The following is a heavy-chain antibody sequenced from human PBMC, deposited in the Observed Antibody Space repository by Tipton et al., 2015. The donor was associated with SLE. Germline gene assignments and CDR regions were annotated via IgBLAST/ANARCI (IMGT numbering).Heavy chain of an antibody. Sequence: TLSLACTVSGGSISSGSYYWSWIRQPAGKGLEWIGEINHSGSTNYNPSLKSRVTISVDTSKNQFSLKLSSVTAADTAVYYCARYQGAVAIDYWGQGTLVTVSS. CDR1: GGSISSGSYY. V-gene: IGHV4-61*09. D-gene: IGHD6-19*01. J-gene: IGHJ4*02. CDR3: ARYQGAVAIDY. CDR2: INHSGST.